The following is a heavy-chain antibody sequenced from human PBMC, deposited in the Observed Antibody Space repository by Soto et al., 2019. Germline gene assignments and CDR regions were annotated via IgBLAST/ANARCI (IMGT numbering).Heavy chain of an antibody. Sequence: PGGSQRLSCADSGFRFSSYSMSWVRQTPGKGLEWVAAITATGDRTYYADSVTGRFTISRDNSKKTHYLQMTSLRAEDTAMYYCATMNGYFEYWGQGTPVTVSS. CDR3: ATMNGYFEY. CDR1: GFRFSSYS. J-gene: IGHJ4*02. CDR2: ITATGDRT. V-gene: IGHV3-23*01. D-gene: IGHD3-22*01.